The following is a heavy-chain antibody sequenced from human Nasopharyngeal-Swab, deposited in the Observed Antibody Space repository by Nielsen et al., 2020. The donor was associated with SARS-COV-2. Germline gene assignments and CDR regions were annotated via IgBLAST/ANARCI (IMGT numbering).Heavy chain of an antibody. V-gene: IGHV4-4*02. J-gene: IGHJ6*02. CDR2: IYHSGST. Sequence: SETLSLTCAFSGGSISSSNWWSWVRQPPGKGLEWIGEIYHSGSTNYNPSLKSRVTISIDTSKNQFSLALRSVTAADTGLYYCARGNYFGSGTFHRTYGMDVWGQGTSVTVSS. CDR1: GGSISSSNW. D-gene: IGHD3-10*01. CDR3: ARGNYFGSGTFHRTYGMDV.